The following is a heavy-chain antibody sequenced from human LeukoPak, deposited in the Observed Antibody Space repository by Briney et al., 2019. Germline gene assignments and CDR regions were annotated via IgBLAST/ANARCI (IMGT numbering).Heavy chain of an antibody. CDR1: GFTFSSYA. V-gene: IGHV3-23*01. CDR2: ISGSGGST. CDR3: AKSGLRYFDWLSPYAFDI. J-gene: IGHJ3*02. Sequence: GGSLRLSCAASGFTFSSYAMSWVRQAPGKGLEWVSAISGSGGSTFYADSVKGRFTISRDNSKNTLYLQMNSLRAEDTAVYYCAKSGLRYFDWLSPYAFDIWGQGTMVTVSS. D-gene: IGHD3-9*01.